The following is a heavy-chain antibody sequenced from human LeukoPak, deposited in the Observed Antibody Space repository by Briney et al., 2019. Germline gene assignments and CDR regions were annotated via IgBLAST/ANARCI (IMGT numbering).Heavy chain of an antibody. Sequence: SGTLSLTCAVYGGSFSGYYWSWIRQPPGKGLEWIGEINHSGSTNYTPSLKSRVTISVDTSKNQFSLKLSSVTAADTAVYYCARGSRRVAAAAKGRYFDYWGQGTLVTVSS. CDR2: INHSGST. CDR3: ARGSRRVAAAAKGRYFDY. CDR1: GGSFSGYY. D-gene: IGHD6-13*01. J-gene: IGHJ4*02. V-gene: IGHV4-34*01.